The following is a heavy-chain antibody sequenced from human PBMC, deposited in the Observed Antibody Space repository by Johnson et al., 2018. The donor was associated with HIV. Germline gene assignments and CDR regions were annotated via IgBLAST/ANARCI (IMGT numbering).Heavy chain of an antibody. D-gene: IGHD3-10*01. CDR1: GFTFSDYY. J-gene: IGHJ3*02. V-gene: IGHV3-11*06. Sequence: QVKLVESGGGLVKPGGSLRLSCAASGFTFSDYYMSWIRQAPGKGLEWVSYISSSGSTGYADSVKGRFTISRDNSKNTLYLQMNSLRAEDTAVYYCAREEGDPGAFDIWGQGTMVTVSS. CDR2: ISSSGST. CDR3: AREEGDPGAFDI.